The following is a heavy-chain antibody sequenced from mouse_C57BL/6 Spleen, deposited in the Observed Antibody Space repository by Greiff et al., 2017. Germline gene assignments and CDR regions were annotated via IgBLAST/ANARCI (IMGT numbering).Heavy chain of an antibody. CDR3: AREGENYYDGSSDAMDY. Sequence: QVQLQQPGAELVKPGASVKMSCKASGYTFTSYWITWVKQRPGQGLEWIGDIYPGSGSTNYNEKFKSKATLTADTSSSTAYMQLSSLTSEDSAVYYCAREGENYYDGSSDAMDYWGEGTSVTVSS. CDR2: IYPGSGST. D-gene: IGHD1-1*01. J-gene: IGHJ4*01. CDR1: GYTFTSYW. V-gene: IGHV1-55*01.